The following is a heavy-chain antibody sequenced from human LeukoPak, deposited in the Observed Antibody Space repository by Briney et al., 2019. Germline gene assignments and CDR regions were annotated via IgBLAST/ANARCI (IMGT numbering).Heavy chain of an antibody. D-gene: IGHD1-26*01. CDR3: ARGTVGATTEFGY. V-gene: IGHV4-34*01. CDR2: INHSGST. CDR1: GGSFSGYY. J-gene: IGHJ4*02. Sequence: SETLPLTCAVYGGSFSGYYWSWIRQPPGKGLEWIGEINHSGSTNYNPSLKSRVTISVDTSKNQFSLKLSSVTAADTAVYYCARGTVGATTEFGYWGQGTLVTVSS.